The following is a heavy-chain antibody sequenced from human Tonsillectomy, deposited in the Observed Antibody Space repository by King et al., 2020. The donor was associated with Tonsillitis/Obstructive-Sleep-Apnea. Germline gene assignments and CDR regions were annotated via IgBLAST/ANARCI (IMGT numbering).Heavy chain of an antibody. J-gene: IGHJ4*02. CDR1: GFTFSSYA. CDR2: ISYDGSNK. D-gene: IGHD6-19*01. V-gene: IGHV3-30*04. CDR3: ARDLSSGWPPEYYFDY. Sequence: VQLVESGGGVVQPGRSLRLSCAASGFTFSSYAMHWVRQAPDKGLQWVAVISYDGSNKFYADSVKGRFTISRDNSKNTLYLQMNSLRPEATAVYYCARDLSSGWPPEYYFDYWGQGTLVTVSS.